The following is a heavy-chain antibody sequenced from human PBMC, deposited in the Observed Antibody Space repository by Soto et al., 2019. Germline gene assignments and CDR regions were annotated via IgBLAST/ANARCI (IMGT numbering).Heavy chain of an antibody. V-gene: IGHV1-2*04. D-gene: IGHD2-2*01. CDR1: GYTFTGYY. CDR2: INPNSGGT. CDR3: ARSQGSSTSLEIYYSYYYGMDV. Sequence: ASVKVSCKASGYTFTGYYMHWVRQAPGQGLEWMGWINPNSGGTNYAQKFQGWVTMTRDTSISTAYMELSRLRSEDTAVYYCARSQGSSTSLEIYYSYYYGMDVWGQGTTVTVSS. J-gene: IGHJ6*02.